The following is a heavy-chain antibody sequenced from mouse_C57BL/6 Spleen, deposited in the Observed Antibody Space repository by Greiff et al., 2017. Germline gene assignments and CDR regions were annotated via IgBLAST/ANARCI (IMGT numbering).Heavy chain of an antibody. J-gene: IGHJ2*01. V-gene: IGHV1-26*01. CDR1: GYTFTDYY. CDR2: INPNNGGT. CDR3: ARGETGDFDD. Sequence: EVQLQQSGPELVKPGASVKISCKASGYTFTDYYMNWVKQSHGKSLEWIGGINPNNGGTSYNQKFKGKATLTVDKSSSTAYMELRRRTSEDSAVYYYARGETGDFDDWGQGTTLTVSS.